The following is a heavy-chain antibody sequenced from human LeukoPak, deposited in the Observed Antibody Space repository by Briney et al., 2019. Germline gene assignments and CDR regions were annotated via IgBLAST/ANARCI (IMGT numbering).Heavy chain of an antibody. CDR1: GASIRSYY. CDR3: ARATTAYCTGGICPNFDY. J-gene: IGHJ4*02. Sequence: SETLSLTCTVSGASIRSYYWSWIRQPPGKGLEWIGYIYYSGSTNYNPSLESRVTISVDTSKNQFSLKLSSVTAADTAAYYCARATTAYCTGGICPNFDYWGQGTLVTVSS. D-gene: IGHD2-8*02. CDR2: IYYSGST. V-gene: IGHV4-59*01.